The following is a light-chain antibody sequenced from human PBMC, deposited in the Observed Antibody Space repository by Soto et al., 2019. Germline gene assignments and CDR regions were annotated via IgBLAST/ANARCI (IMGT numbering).Light chain of an antibody. CDR1: GSDVGDSSH. CDR2: EVN. CDR3: CLSPGSLTWL. Sequence: ALTQPRSVSGSPGQSVTISCTATGSDVGDSSHVSWYQLHPGKAPKLMIYEVNNRPSGVPDRFSGSKSGSTASLTISGLQAEDEAEYYCCLSPGSLTWLFGGGTQLTVL. V-gene: IGLV2-11*01. J-gene: IGLJ3*02.